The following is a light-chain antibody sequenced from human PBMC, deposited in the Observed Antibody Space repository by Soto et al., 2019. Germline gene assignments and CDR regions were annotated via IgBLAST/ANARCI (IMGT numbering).Light chain of an antibody. V-gene: IGKV3-11*01. CDR1: QSVSSY. CDR2: DAS. Sequence: EIVLTQSPATLSLSPGERATLSCRASQSVSSYLAWYQQKPGQAPRLLIYDASNRATGIPARFSGSGSGTDFTLTISSLEPEDFAFYFCPQRSSQITFAQGTRLEIK. CDR3: PQRSSQIT. J-gene: IGKJ5*01.